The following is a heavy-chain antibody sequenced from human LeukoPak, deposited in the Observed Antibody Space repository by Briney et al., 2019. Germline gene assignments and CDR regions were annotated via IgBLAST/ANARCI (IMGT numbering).Heavy chain of an antibody. D-gene: IGHD3-10*01. Sequence: ASVKVSCKATGYTFTSYDINSVRQASGQGVEWMGWMNPNSGNTGYAQKFQGRVTMTRNTSISTAYMELSSLRSEDTAVYYCARGSRLVRGVTSRRNYYFDYWGQGTLVTVSS. J-gene: IGHJ4*02. CDR3: ARGSRLVRGVTSRRNYYFDY. CDR1: GYTFTSYD. CDR2: MNPNSGNT. V-gene: IGHV1-8*01.